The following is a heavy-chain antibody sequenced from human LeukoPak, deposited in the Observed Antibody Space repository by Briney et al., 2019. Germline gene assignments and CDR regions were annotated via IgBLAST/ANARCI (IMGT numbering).Heavy chain of an antibody. D-gene: IGHD1-26*01. V-gene: IGHV4/OR15-8*02. Sequence: SSETLSLTCGVSGGSISGTNWWRWVRQPPGDGLEWIGEISLAGQTNYNPSLKGRVTMSLDKSSNQLSLHLTYVTAADTATYYCSRESGAFCPFGYWGQGTLVIVSS. CDR2: ISLAGQT. J-gene: IGHJ4*02. CDR3: SRESGAFCPFGY. CDR1: GGSISGTNW.